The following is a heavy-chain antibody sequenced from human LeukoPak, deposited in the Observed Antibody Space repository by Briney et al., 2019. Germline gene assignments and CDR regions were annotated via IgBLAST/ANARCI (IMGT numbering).Heavy chain of an antibody. J-gene: IGHJ4*02. D-gene: IGHD6-19*01. CDR2: MYYSGST. V-gene: IGHV4-39*01. CDR3: ARVSGWNPLEAAHLDY. Sequence: SETLSLTCTVSGGSISSYYWGWIRQPPGKGLEWIGSMYYSGSTYYNPSLKSRVTISVDTSKKQFSLKLSSVTAADTAVYYCARVSGWNPLEAAHLDYWGQGTLVTVSS. CDR1: GGSISSYY.